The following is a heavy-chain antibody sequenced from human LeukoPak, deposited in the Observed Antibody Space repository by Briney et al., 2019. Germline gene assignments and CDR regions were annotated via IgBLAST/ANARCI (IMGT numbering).Heavy chain of an antibody. J-gene: IGHJ4*02. Sequence: PGESLTFSCAASAFTFSHYAVHCVRQAPGKGREWGADIWNDGSNNYYADSVRGGITLSRDNSKNVLFLQMRRMSAQETAVYFCAKEYASGSNDNGPLGNWGQGTLVTVSS. CDR2: IWNDGSNN. CDR1: AFTFSHYA. CDR3: AKEYASGSNDNGPLGN. D-gene: IGHD3-10*01. V-gene: IGHV3-33*06.